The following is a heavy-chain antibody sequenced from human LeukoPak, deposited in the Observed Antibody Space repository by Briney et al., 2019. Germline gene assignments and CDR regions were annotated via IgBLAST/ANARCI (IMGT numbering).Heavy chain of an antibody. CDR2: ISSSSSYI. J-gene: IGHJ4*02. V-gene: IGHV3-21*01. D-gene: IGHD2-2*01. Sequence: GGSLRLSCAASGFTFSSYSMNWVRQAPGKGLEWVSFISSSSSYIYYADSVKGRFTISRDNAKNSLYLQMNSLRAEDTAVYYCAKYCSSTTCYEGFIWGQGTLVTVSS. CDR1: GFTFSSYS. CDR3: AKYCSSTTCYEGFI.